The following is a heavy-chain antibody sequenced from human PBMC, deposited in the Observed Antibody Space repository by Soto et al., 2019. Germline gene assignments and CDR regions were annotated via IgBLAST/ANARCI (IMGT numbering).Heavy chain of an antibody. Sequence: GGSLRLSCAASGFTFSSYAMSWVRQAPGKGLEWVSAISGSGGSTYYADSVKGRFTISRDNSKNTLYLQMNSLRAEDTAVYYCAKGAIFEPYSSSWFYYYGMDVWGQGTTVTVSS. CDR1: GFTFSSYA. V-gene: IGHV3-23*01. CDR2: ISGSGGST. CDR3: AKGAIFEPYSSSWFYYYGMDV. J-gene: IGHJ6*02. D-gene: IGHD6-13*01.